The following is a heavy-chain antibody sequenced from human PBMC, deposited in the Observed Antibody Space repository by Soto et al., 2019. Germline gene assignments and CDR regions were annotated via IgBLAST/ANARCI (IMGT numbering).Heavy chain of an antibody. D-gene: IGHD2-15*01. Sequence: QVQLVESGGGVVQPGTSLRLSCTASGFTFNSYGIHWVRQAPGKGLEWLALIEYNAKNRFYADSVKGRFSISRNNSRNTVYLQVNGLRAEDTAVYSCAREGDDYCSGTGCFHYYCLDVWGQGTTVIVSS. CDR3: AREGDDYCSGTGCFHYYCLDV. J-gene: IGHJ6*02. CDR1: GFTFNSYG. V-gene: IGHV3-33*05. CDR2: IEYNAKNR.